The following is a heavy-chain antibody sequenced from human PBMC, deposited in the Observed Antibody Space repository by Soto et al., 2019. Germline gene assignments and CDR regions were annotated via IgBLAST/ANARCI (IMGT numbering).Heavy chain of an antibody. CDR3: AHRTGGAFDY. D-gene: IGHD3-16*01. Sequence: QITLKESGPTLVKPTQTLTLTCTFSGFSLSTSGVVVGWIRQPPGKALEWLALIYWDGDKRYSPSLKSRLTISKDTSKNQVFLTMTNMDPVDTGTYYCAHRTGGAFDYWGQGTLVTVSS. J-gene: IGHJ4*02. CDR1: GFSLSTSGVV. V-gene: IGHV2-5*02. CDR2: IYWDGDK.